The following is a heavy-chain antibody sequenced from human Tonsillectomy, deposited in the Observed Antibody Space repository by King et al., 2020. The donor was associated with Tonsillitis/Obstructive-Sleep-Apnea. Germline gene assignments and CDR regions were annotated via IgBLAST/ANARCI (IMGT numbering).Heavy chain of an antibody. Sequence: VQLQQWGAGLLKPSETLSLTCAVYVGSFSGYYWSWIRQPPGKGLEWIGEINHNGSTNYNPSLKSRVTISVDTSKNQFSLKLSSVTAADRAVYYCARGLGDYYDSSGYYYFDYWGQGTLVTVSS. J-gene: IGHJ4*02. CDR1: VGSFSGYY. CDR2: INHNGST. D-gene: IGHD3-22*01. CDR3: ARGLGDYYDSSGYYYFDY. V-gene: IGHV4-34*01.